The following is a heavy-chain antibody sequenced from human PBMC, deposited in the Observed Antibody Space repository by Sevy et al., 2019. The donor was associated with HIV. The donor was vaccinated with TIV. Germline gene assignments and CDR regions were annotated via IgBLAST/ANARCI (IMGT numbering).Heavy chain of an antibody. Sequence: GGSLRLSCAASGFTFSSYDMHWVRHATGKGLEWVSAIGTAGDPYYPGSVKGRFTISRENAKNSLYLQMNSLRAGDTTVYYCARGKREKYYYDSSGYFYYYYYMDVWGKGTTVTVSS. CDR1: GFTFSSYD. V-gene: IGHV3-13*05. J-gene: IGHJ6*03. D-gene: IGHD3-22*01. CDR2: IGTAGDP. CDR3: ARGKREKYYYDSSGYFYYYYYMDV.